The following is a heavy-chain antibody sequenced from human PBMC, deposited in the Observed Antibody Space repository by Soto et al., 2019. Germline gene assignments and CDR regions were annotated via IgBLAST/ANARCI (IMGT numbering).Heavy chain of an antibody. Sequence: QLQLHESGPGLVKPSETLSLTCSVSGDSMSSSDYYWGWIRQPPGKGLEWIGSIYYSGSTYYNPSLQSRVAMSVDTSKNQFSLKLKSVTAAETSIYYCARRTVNIRTFYSGLKTHCFDYWGQGAPVTVSS. CDR2: IYYSGST. J-gene: IGHJ4*02. V-gene: IGHV4-39*01. CDR1: GDSMSSSDYY. CDR3: ARRTVNIRTFYSGLKTHCFDY. D-gene: IGHD6-19*01.